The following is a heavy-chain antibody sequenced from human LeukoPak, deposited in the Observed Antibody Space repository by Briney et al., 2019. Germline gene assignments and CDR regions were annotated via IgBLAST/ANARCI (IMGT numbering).Heavy chain of an antibody. V-gene: IGHV3-7*03. J-gene: IGHJ4*02. CDR3: ARYCSGGSCFDY. Sequence: SGGSLRLSCAISGFTFSTYWMSWVRQAPGKGLEWVANINQDGTEKYYADSVKGRFTISRDNAKNSLYLQMNSLRAEDTAVYYCARYCSGGSCFDYWGQGALVTVSS. CDR2: INQDGTEK. D-gene: IGHD2-15*01. CDR1: GFTFSTYW.